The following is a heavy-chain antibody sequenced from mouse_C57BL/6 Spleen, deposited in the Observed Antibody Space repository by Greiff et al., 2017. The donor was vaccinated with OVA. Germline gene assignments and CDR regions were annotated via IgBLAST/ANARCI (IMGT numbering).Heavy chain of an antibody. CDR1: GYTFTSYW. D-gene: IGHD2-5*01. CDR3: ARDSNYPYAMDY. Sequence: VQLQQPGAELVRPGTSVKLSCKASGYTFTSYWMHWVKQRPGQGLEWIGVIDPSDSSTNYNQKFKGKATLTVDTSSSTAYMQLSSLTSEDSAVYYCARDSNYPYAMDYWGQGTSVTVSS. J-gene: IGHJ4*01. CDR2: IDPSDSST. V-gene: IGHV1-59*01.